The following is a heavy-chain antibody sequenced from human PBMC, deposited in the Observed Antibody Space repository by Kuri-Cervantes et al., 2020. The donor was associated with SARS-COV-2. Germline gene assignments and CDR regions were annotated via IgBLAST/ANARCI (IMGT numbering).Heavy chain of an antibody. Sequence: SGPTLVKPTQTLTLTCTFSGLSLSTSGVGVGWIRQPPGKALEWLPLIYWEDDKRHSPSLKSSFTITKGTSKKQVVLIMTNMDPVDTATYYCARTSADSSSFYYYGMDVWGQGTTVTVSS. CDR2: IYWEDDK. D-gene: IGHD6-13*01. V-gene: IGHV2-5*02. CDR3: ARTSADSSSFYYYGMDV. CDR1: GLSLSTSGVG. J-gene: IGHJ6*02.